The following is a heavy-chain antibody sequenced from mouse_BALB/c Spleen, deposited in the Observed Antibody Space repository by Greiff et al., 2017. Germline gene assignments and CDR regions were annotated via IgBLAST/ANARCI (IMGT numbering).Heavy chain of an antibody. J-gene: IGHJ3*01. D-gene: IGHD2-14*01. CDR1: GYSFTSYW. V-gene: IGHV1-5*01. CDR2: IYPGNSDT. Sequence: VQLQQSGTVLARPGASVKMSCKASGYSFTSYWMHWVKQRPGQGLEWIGAIYPGNSDTSYNQKFKGKAKLTAVTSASTAYMELSSLTNEDSAVYYCTRKRDYRYDWFAYWGQGTLVTVSA. CDR3: TRKRDYRYDWFAY.